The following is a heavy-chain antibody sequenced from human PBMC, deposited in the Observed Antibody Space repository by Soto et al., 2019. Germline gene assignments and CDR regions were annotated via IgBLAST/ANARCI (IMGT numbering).Heavy chain of an antibody. J-gene: IGHJ4*02. Sequence: GASVKVSCKASGYTFTSYGISWVRQAPGQGLEWMGWISAYNGNTNYAQKLQGRVTMTTDTSTSTAYMELRSLRSDDTAVYYCARDRAWPYSSSWPPGYWGQGTLVTVSA. D-gene: IGHD6-13*01. V-gene: IGHV1-18*01. CDR3: ARDRAWPYSSSWPPGY. CDR1: GYTFTSYG. CDR2: ISAYNGNT.